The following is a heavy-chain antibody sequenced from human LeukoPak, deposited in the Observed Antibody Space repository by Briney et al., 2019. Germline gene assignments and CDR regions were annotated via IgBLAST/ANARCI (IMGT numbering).Heavy chain of an antibody. J-gene: IGHJ6*03. V-gene: IGHV3-9*03. CDR3: AKGGGGYSYYYYMDV. CDR2: ISWNSGSI. Sequence: GRSLRLSCAASGFTFDDYAMHWVRQAPGKGLEWVSGISWNSGSIGYADSVEGRFTISRDNAKNSLYLQMNSLRAEDMALYYCAKGGGGYSYYYYMDVWGKGTTVTVSS. D-gene: IGHD3-10*01. CDR1: GFTFDDYA.